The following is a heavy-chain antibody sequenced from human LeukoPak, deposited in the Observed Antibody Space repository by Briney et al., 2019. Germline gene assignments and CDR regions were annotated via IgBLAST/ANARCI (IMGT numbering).Heavy chain of an antibody. CDR1: GFTFSSYL. CDR2: INSDGSST. CDR3: ARDRGSSFFY. J-gene: IGHJ4*02. D-gene: IGHD3-3*02. V-gene: IGHV3-74*01. Sequence: GGSLRLSCAASGFTFSSYLMHCVRQAPGKGLVWVSRINSDGSSTNYADSVKGRFTVSRDNAMNTLFLQMNRLRAEDTAVFYCARDRGSSFFYWGQGTLVTVSS.